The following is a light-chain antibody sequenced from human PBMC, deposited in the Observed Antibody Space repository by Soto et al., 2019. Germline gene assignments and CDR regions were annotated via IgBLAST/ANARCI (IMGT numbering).Light chain of an antibody. CDR2: DVS. J-gene: IGLJ2*01. CDR1: SSGVGGYNY. V-gene: IGLV2-14*01. Sequence: QSALTQPASVSGSPGQSITISCTGTSSGVGGYNYVSWYQQHPGKAPKLMIYDVSNRPSGVSNRFSGSKSGNTASLTISGLRAEDEADYYCSSYTSSSTLVVFGGGTQLTVL. CDR3: SSYTSSSTLVV.